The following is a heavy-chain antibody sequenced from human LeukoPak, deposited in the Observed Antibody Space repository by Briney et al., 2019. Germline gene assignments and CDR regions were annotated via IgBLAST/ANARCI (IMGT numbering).Heavy chain of an antibody. Sequence: SETLSLTCAVSGGSISSGGYSWSWIRQPPGKGLEWIVYSYHSGSTYYNPSLKSRVTISVDRSKNQFSLKMSSVTAADTAVYYCAGGPKIAAAGTGYWGQGTLVTVSS. D-gene: IGHD6-13*01. V-gene: IGHV4-30-2*01. CDR3: AGGPKIAAAGTGY. CDR1: GGSISSGGYS. CDR2: SYHSGST. J-gene: IGHJ4*02.